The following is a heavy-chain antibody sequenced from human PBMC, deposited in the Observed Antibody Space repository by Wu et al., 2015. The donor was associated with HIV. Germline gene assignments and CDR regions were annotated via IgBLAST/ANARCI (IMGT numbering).Heavy chain of an antibody. D-gene: IGHD1-26*01. CDR1: GYTFIIFN. CDR2: MNPKRGST. V-gene: IGHV1-8*01. Sequence: QVQLLQSGAEVRKPGASVKVSCKVSGYTFIIFNINWVRQVSGLGLEWMGWMNPKRGSTGYSQKFQGRVSMTRDTSISTAYLEVNSLASDDTAVYYCARDADGIVGXKIGRYFDVWGRGSLVRVSS. J-gene: IGHJ2*01. CDR3: ARDADGIVGXKIGRYFDV.